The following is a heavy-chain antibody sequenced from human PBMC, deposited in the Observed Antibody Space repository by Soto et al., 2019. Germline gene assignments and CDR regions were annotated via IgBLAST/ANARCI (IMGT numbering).Heavy chain of an antibody. CDR1: GFTFNSYP. CDR3: ARDPSSSWLH. D-gene: IGHD6-13*01. CDR2: ISSSSSYI. Sequence: PGGSLRLSCAASGFTFNSYPMTWVRQAPGKGLEWVSSISSSSSYIYYADSVKGRFTISRDNAKNSLYLQMNSLRAEDTAVYYCARDPSSSWLHWGQGTLVTVSS. J-gene: IGHJ4*02. V-gene: IGHV3-21*01.